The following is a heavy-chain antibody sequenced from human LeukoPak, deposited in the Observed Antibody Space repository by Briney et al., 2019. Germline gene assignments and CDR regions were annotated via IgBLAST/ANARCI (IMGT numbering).Heavy chain of an antibody. CDR3: AVDGGSGSGLDY. J-gene: IGHJ4*02. CDR2: IVVGSGNT. V-gene: IGHV1-58*02. Sequence: GTAVKGSCKASGFNFTSSAMQWVRQARGQRLEWIGWIVVGSGNTNYAQKFQERVTITREMSTSTAYMELSSLRSEDTAVYYCAVDGGSGSGLDYWGQGTLVSVSS. CDR1: GFNFTSSA. D-gene: IGHD3-3*01.